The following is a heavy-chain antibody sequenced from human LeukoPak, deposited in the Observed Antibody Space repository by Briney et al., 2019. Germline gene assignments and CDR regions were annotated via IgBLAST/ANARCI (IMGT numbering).Heavy chain of an antibody. Sequence: PSQTLSLTCTVSGASFSSGDQYWNWIRQRPGEGLEWIGSIHPSGTLYNNPSLESRVTISIDTSKNQFPLNLNSVTAADTAVYFCSRGLDSRKLGYWGQGTLVTVSS. CDR2: IHPSGTL. V-gene: IGHV4-31*03. J-gene: IGHJ4*02. CDR1: GASFSSGDQY. D-gene: IGHD3-22*01. CDR3: SRGLDSRKLGY.